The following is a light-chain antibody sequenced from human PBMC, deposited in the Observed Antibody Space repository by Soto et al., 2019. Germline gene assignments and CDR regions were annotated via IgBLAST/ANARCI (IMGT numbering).Light chain of an antibody. J-gene: IGLJ1*01. CDR1: SSDVGGYDY. CDR3: SSYGGSHNYV. CDR2: EVT. Sequence: QSALSQPPSASGSPGQSVTISCTGTSSDVGGYDYVSWYQQHPGKAPKLMIYEVTKRPSGVPDRFSGSKSGYTASLTVSGLQTEDEADYYCSSYGGSHNYVFGPGTKLTVL. V-gene: IGLV2-8*01.